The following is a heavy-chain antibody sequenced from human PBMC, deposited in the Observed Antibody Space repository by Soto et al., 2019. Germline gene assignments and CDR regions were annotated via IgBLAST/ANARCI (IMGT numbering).Heavy chain of an antibody. CDR1: GFTFSSYG. Sequence: QVQLVESGGGVVQPGRSLRLSCAASGFTFSSYGMHWVRQAPGKGLEWVAVIWNDGSNKYYADSVKGRFTISRDNSKNTLYLQMNSLRAEDTAVYYCARAYDRSGYYHRYWYFDLWGRGTLVTVSS. D-gene: IGHD3-22*01. J-gene: IGHJ2*01. V-gene: IGHV3-33*01. CDR3: ARAYDRSGYYHRYWYFDL. CDR2: IWNDGSNK.